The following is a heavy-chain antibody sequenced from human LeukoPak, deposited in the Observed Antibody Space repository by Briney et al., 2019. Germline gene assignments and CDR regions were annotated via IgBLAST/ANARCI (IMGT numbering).Heavy chain of an antibody. CDR3: ARDRAFGGVIGAFDI. D-gene: IGHD3-16*01. V-gene: IGHV3-7*01. CDR1: GFTFSSYW. J-gene: IGHJ3*02. Sequence: EGSLRLSCAASGFTFSSYWMSWVRQAPGKGLEWVANIKQDGSEKYYVDSVKGRFTISRDNAKNSLYLQMNSLRAEDTAVYYCARDRAFGGVIGAFDIWGQGTMVTVSS. CDR2: IKQDGSEK.